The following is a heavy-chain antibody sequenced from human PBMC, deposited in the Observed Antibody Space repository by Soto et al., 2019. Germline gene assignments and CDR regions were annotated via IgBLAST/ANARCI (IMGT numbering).Heavy chain of an antibody. Sequence: SETLSLTCAVYGGSFSGYYWSWIRQPPGKGLEWIGEINHSGSTNYNPSLKSRVTISVGTSKNQFSLKLSSVTAADTAVYYCARDIVGAMNYYGMDVWGQGTTVTVSS. CDR3: ARDIVGAMNYYGMDV. J-gene: IGHJ6*02. CDR2: INHSGST. V-gene: IGHV4-34*01. D-gene: IGHD1-26*01. CDR1: GGSFSGYY.